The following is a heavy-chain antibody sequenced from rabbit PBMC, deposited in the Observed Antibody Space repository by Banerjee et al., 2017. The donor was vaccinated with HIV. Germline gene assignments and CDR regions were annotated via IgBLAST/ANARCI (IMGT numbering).Heavy chain of an antibody. J-gene: IGHJ4*01. CDR1: GFSFSSSYY. CDR3: ARDSGSAYNL. Sequence: QSLEESGGGLVKPGASLTLTCTASGFSFSSSYYMCWVRQAPGKGLEWIACIYTGSGNIAYYASWAKGRFTVSKTSSTTVTLQMTSLTAADTATYFCARDSGSAYNLWGPGTLVTVS. D-gene: IGHD1-1*01. V-gene: IGHV1S40*01. CDR2: IYTGSGNIA.